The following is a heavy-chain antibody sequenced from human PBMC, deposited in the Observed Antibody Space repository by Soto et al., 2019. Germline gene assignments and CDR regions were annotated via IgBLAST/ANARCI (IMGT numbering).Heavy chain of an antibody. CDR1: GFSLSTSGVG. D-gene: IGHD6-13*01. J-gene: IGHJ5*02. Sequence: QITLKESGPTLVKPTQTLTLTCTFSGFSLSTSGVGVGWIRQPPGKALEWLALIYWDDDKRYSPSLKSRLTITKDTSKNQVVLTMTNMDPVDPAPYYCAHATLSSSQYLIRLDPWGQGTLVTVSS. CDR3: AHATLSSSQYLIRLDP. CDR2: IYWDDDK. V-gene: IGHV2-5*02.